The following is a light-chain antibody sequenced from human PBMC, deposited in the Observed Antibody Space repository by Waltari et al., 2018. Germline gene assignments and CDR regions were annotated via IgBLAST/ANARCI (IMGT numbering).Light chain of an antibody. J-gene: IGLJ2*01. CDR1: IHDIGSYNY. V-gene: IGLV2-11*01. Sequence: QSALTQPRSVSGSPGQSVTISCTGTIHDIGSYNYVSWYQHTPDNAPKLIIYDVDRRPSGVPYRFSASKSGITASLTISGLQSADEGDYYCCSYAGKYTFVFGGGTKLTV. CDR3: CSYAGKYTFV. CDR2: DVD.